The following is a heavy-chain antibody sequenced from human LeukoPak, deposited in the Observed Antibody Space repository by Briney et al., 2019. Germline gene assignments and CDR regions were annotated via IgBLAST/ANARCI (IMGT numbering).Heavy chain of an antibody. V-gene: IGHV3-23*01. CDR3: AKDVQVSPYSSGWYDDAFDI. Sequence: PGGSLRLSCAASGFTFSSYAMSWVRQAPGKGLEWVSAISGSGGSTYYADSVKGRFTISRDKSKNTLYLQMNSLRAEDTAVYYCAKDVQVSPYSSGWYDDAFDIWGQGTMVTVSS. CDR1: GFTFSSYA. D-gene: IGHD6-19*01. CDR2: ISGSGGST. J-gene: IGHJ3*02.